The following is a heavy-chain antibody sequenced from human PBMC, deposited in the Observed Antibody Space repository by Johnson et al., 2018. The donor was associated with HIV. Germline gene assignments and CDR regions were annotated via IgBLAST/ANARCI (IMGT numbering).Heavy chain of an antibody. V-gene: IGHV3-9*01. CDR1: GFPFDDYA. J-gene: IGHJ3*02. CDR3: AKEYYNFWSGPDAFDI. D-gene: IGHD3-3*01. CDR2: ISWNSGSI. Sequence: VQLMESGGGLVQPGRSLRLSCAASGFPFDDYAMHWVRQAPGKGLEWVSGISWNSGSIGYADSVKGRFTISRDNAKNSLYLQMNSLRAEDTALYYCAKEYYNFWSGPDAFDIWGQGIMVTVSS.